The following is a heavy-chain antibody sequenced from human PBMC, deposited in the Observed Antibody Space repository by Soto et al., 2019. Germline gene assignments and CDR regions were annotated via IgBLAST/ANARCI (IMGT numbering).Heavy chain of an antibody. D-gene: IGHD2-21*02. Sequence: PSETLSLTCAVYGGSFSSYHWSWIRQTPGKGLEWIGESNHLTTTNYNPSLKSRVIISLDTPKNQFSLKLSSVTAADTAVYYCARQETASGSHYLSPFGHWGQGILVTVSS. CDR2: SNHLTTT. CDR1: GGSFSSYH. J-gene: IGHJ4*02. CDR3: ARQETASGSHYLSPFGH. V-gene: IGHV4-34*01.